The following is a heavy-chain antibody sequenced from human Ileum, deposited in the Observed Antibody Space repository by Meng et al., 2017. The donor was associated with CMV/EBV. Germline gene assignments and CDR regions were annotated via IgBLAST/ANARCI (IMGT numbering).Heavy chain of an antibody. V-gene: IGHV3-30*02. D-gene: IGHD2-21*01. Sequence: GGSLRPSCAAPGFTFSNYGMHWVRQAPGKGLEWVAFIRYDETNKYYTDSVKGRFTISRDNSKNKLYLQMNSLRTEDTTVYYCAKDGGGDWWNAFHIWGQGTVVTVSS. CDR2: IRYDETNK. J-gene: IGHJ3*02. CDR1: GFTFSNYG. CDR3: AKDGGGDWWNAFHI.